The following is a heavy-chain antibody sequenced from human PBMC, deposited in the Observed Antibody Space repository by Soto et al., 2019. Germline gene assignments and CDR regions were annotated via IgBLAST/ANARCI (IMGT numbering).Heavy chain of an antibody. V-gene: IGHV3-33*01. CDR2: IWYDGSNK. CDR3: AIVYYGDYFGWFDP. D-gene: IGHD4-17*01. J-gene: IGHJ5*02. CDR1: GFTFSSYG. Sequence: QVQLVESGGGVVQPGRSLRLSCAASGFTFSSYGMHWVRQAPGKGLEWVAVIWYDGSNKYYADSVKGRFTISRDNSKITLYLQRNSLRAEDTAVYYCAIVYYGDYFGWFDPWGQGTLVPVSS.